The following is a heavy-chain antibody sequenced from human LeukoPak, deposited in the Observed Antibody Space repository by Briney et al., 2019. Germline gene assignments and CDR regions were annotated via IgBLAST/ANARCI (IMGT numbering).Heavy chain of an antibody. D-gene: IGHD6-13*01. CDR1: GGSISSSSYY. CDR2: IYYSGST. Sequence: KPSETLSLTCTVSGGSISSSSYYWGWIRQPPGKGLEWIGGIYYSGSTYYNPSLKSRVTISVDTSKNQFSLKLSSVTAADTAVYYCAREAWGSSRSDYWGQGTLVTVSP. V-gene: IGHV4-39*02. J-gene: IGHJ4*02. CDR3: AREAWGSSRSDY.